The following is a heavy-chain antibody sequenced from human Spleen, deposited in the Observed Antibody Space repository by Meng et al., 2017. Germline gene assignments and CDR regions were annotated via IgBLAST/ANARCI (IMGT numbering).Heavy chain of an antibody. CDR2: IYNSGST. V-gene: IGHV4-61*03. J-gene: IGHJ4*02. Sequence: QVELVEESAGLVRRSETLSLPCSVSGVSVRWGSYYWSWIRQPTGKGLEWIGYIYNSGSTDYNPSFKRRVTISIDTSKNLFNLKVNSVTAADTAVYYCARSSAGIVGAFFDKWGQGTLVTVSS. D-gene: IGHD1-26*01. CDR1: GVSVRWGSYY. CDR3: ARSSAGIVGAFFDK.